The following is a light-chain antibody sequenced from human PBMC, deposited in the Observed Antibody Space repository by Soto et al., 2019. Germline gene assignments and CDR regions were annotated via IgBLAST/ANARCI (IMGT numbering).Light chain of an antibody. V-gene: IGKV1-5*01. CDR2: DGT. J-gene: IGKJ1*01. CDR3: QQYNSYSPT. CDR1: QNVNSW. Sequence: IQMTQSPSTLSASVGDRVTITCRASQNVNSWLAWYQQKPGKAPNLLIYDGTSLEGGVPSRFSGSGSGTEFILTISSVQPDDFATYYCQQYNSYSPTFGQGTNVDIK.